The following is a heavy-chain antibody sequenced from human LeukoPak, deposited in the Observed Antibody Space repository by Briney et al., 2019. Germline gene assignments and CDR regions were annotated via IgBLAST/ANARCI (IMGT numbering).Heavy chain of an antibody. CDR2: ISYDGSNK. Sequence: GGSLRLSCAASGFTFSSYAMHWVRQASGKGLEWVAVISYDGSNKYYADSVKGRFTISRDNSKNTLYLQMNSLRAEDTAVYYCARGAGPYGDYRDYWGQGTLVTVSS. V-gene: IGHV3-30-3*01. J-gene: IGHJ4*02. CDR3: ARGAGPYGDYRDY. CDR1: GFTFSSYA. D-gene: IGHD4-17*01.